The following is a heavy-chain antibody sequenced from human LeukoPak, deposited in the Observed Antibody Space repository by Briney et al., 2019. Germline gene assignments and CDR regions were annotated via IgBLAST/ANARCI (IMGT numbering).Heavy chain of an antibody. Sequence: SETLSLTCAVYGGSFSGYYWSWIRQPPGKGLEWIGEINHSGSTNYNPSLKSRVTISVDTSKNQFSLKLSSVTAADTAVYYCARSRGYVWGSYRYRLSFDYWGQGTLVTVSS. J-gene: IGHJ4*02. CDR1: GGSFSGYY. V-gene: IGHV4-34*01. CDR3: ARSRGYVWGSYRYRLSFDY. D-gene: IGHD3-16*02. CDR2: INHSGST.